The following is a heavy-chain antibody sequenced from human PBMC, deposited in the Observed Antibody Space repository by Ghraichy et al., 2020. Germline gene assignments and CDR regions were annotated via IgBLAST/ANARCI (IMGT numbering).Heavy chain of an antibody. CDR2: ISSSSSTI. CDR1: GFTFSSYS. V-gene: IGHV3-48*01. J-gene: IGHJ4*02. Sequence: GGSLRLSCAASGFTFSSYSMNWVRQAPGKGLEWVSYISSSSSTIYYADSVKGRFTISRDNAKNSLYLQMNSLRAEDTAVYYCAREAPTFADYFDYWGQGTLVTVSS. CDR3: AREAPTFADYFDY.